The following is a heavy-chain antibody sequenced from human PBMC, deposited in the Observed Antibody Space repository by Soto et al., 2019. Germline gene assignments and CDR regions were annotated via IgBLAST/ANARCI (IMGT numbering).Heavy chain of an antibody. CDR2: VFYTGSP. J-gene: IGHJ4*02. CDR1: GASINSNVHY. Sequence: SETLSLTCTVSGASINSNVHYWGWVRQSPGKGLEWIASVFYTGSPYHNPSLESRVSISVDTSDNQFSLKVTSVTAADTGIYYCARHPFGGYAFVSWGQGTLVT. V-gene: IGHV4-39*01. CDR3: ARHPFGGYAFVS. D-gene: IGHD3-16*01.